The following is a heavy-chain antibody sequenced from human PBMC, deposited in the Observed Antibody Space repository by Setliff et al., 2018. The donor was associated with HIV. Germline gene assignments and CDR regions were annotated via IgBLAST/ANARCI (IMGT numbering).Heavy chain of an antibody. J-gene: IGHJ6*03. CDR3: ARDMTTVTYYYYYYYMDV. CDR2: IYYSGTT. D-gene: IGHD4-17*01. CDR1: GGSISSHF. Sequence: SCTVSGGSISSHFWSWIRQPPGKGLEWIACIYYSGTTSYNPSLKSRVTISVDTSKNQFSLKLSSVTAADTALYYCARDMTTVTYYYYYYYMDVWGKGTTVTVSS. V-gene: IGHV4-59*11.